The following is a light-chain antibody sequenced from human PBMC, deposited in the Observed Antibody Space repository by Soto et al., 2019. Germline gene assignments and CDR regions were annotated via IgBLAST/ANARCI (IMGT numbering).Light chain of an antibody. CDR1: QSVNNW. CDR2: DAS. CDR3: QQYNSYLT. V-gene: IGKV1-5*01. Sequence: DIQMTQYPSTLSASVGERVTISCLASQSVNNWLAWYQRKPGKAPKLLIHDASTLESGIPSRFSGSGSGTEFTLTISRLQPDDFATYYCQQYNSYLTFGQGTKVEIK. J-gene: IGKJ1*01.